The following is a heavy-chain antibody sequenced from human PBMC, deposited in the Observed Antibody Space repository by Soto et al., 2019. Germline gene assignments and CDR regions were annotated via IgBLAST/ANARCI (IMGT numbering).Heavy chain of an antibody. CDR1: GFTFSSYS. D-gene: IGHD3-22*01. CDR3: ARDMIVMRGAFDI. V-gene: IGHV3-21*01. CDR2: ISSSSSYI. J-gene: IGHJ3*02. Sequence: EVQLVESGGGLVKPGGSLRLSCAASGFTFSSYSMNWVRQAPGKGLKWVSSISSSSSYIYYADSVKGRFTISRDNAKNSLYLQMNSLRAEDTAVYYCARDMIVMRGAFDIWGQGTMVTVSS.